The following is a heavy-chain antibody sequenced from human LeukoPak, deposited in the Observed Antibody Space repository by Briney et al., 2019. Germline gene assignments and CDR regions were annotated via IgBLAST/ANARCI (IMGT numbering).Heavy chain of an antibody. CDR2: IRNKANNYAT. CDR3: TYTSSSGVVY. CDR1: GFTFSVSA. Sequence: PGGSLRLSCAASGFTFSVSAIYWVRQASGKGLEWVGRIRNKANNYATAYAASLKGRFTISRDDSKNTAYLQMNSLETGDTAMYYCTYTSSSGVVYWGQGTLVTVSS. D-gene: IGHD6-6*01. V-gene: IGHV3-73*01. J-gene: IGHJ4*02.